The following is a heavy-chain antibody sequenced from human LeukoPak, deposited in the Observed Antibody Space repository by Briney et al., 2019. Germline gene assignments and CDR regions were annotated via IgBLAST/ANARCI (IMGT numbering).Heavy chain of an antibody. Sequence: GGSLRLSCAASGFTFSSYSMNWVRQAPGKGLEWVSSISSSSSYIYYADSVKGRFTISRDNAKNSLYLQMNSLRAEDTAVYYCARNPEQQLVHADYWGQGTLVTVSS. CDR2: ISSSSSYI. CDR3: ARNPEQQLVHADY. D-gene: IGHD6-13*01. CDR1: GFTFSSYS. J-gene: IGHJ4*02. V-gene: IGHV3-21*01.